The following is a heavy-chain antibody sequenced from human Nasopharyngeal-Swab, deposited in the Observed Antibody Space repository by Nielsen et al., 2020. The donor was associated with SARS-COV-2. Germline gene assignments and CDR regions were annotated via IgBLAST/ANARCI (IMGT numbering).Heavy chain of an antibody. V-gene: IGHV1-2*06. J-gene: IGHJ6*02. CDR3: AAPGGYCSSTSRYRAAYYYYYGMDV. D-gene: IGHD2-2*02. Sequence: ASVKVSCKASGYTFTGYYMHWVRQAPGQGLEWMGRINPNSGGTNYAQKFQGRVTMTRDTSISTAYMELSRLRSDDTAVYYCAAPGGYCSSTSRYRAAYYYYYGMDVWGQGTTVTVSS. CDR1: GYTFTGYY. CDR2: INPNSGGT.